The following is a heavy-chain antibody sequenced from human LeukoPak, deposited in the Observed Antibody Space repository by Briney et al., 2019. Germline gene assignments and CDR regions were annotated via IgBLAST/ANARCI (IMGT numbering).Heavy chain of an antibody. CDR3: ASTLSSGYASDAFDI. J-gene: IGHJ3*02. V-gene: IGHV4-39*01. CDR2: IYYSGST. CDR1: GGSISSSSYY. Sequence: SETLSLTCTVSGGSISSSSYYRGWIRQPPGKGLEWIGNIYYSGSTYYNPSLKSRVTISVDTSKNQFSLKLSSVTAVDTAVYYCASTLSSGYASDAFDIWGQGTMVTVSS. D-gene: IGHD3-22*01.